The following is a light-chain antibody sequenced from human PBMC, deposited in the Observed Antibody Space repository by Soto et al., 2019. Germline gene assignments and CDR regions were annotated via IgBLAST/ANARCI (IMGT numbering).Light chain of an antibody. V-gene: IGKV3-20*01. J-gene: IGKJ1*01. CDR3: XXYGSSPWT. CDR2: GAS. CDR1: QTVSSSY. Sequence: EIVLTQSPDTLSLSPGERATLSCRASQTVSSSYLAWYQQEPGQAPRLLIYGASTRATGIPDRFSGSGSGXXXXXXXXXXXXXXXXVXWCXXYGSSPWTFGQGTKVEIK.